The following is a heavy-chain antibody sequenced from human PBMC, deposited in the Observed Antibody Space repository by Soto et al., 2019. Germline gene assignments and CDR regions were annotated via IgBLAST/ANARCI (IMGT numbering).Heavy chain of an antibody. CDR3: ARDPAKGLVKSTVDY. D-gene: IGHD6-19*01. CDR1: GFTFSSYS. V-gene: IGHV3-48*01. J-gene: IGHJ4*02. Sequence: GGSLRLSCAASGFTFSSYSMNWVRQAPGKGLEWVSYISSSSSTIYYADSVEGRFTISRDNAKNSLYLQMNSLRAEDTAVYYCARDPAKGLVKSTVDYWGQGTLVTVSS. CDR2: ISSSSSTI.